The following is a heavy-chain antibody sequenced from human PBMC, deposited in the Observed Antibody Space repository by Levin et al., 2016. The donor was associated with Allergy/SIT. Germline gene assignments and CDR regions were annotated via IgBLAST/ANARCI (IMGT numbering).Heavy chain of an antibody. Sequence: LRLSCSVTGVSIGTGTYHWNWVRQRPGEGLEWIGYISYMGNRYNPSLESRLSMSLDRPKNQLSLRLSSVTAADTAIYYCARLLTEDDFPVWGQGTMVTVSS. CDR1: GVSIGTGTYH. CDR2: ISYMGNR. J-gene: IGHJ3*01. CDR3: ARLLTEDDFPV. D-gene: IGHD3/OR15-3a*01. V-gene: IGHV4-31*03.